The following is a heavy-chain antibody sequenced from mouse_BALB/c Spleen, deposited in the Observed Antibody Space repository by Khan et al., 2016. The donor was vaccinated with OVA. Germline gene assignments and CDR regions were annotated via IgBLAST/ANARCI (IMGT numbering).Heavy chain of an antibody. CDR1: GYTFTSYW. CDR2: IDPSDSET. V-gene: IGHV1-69*02. Sequence: VQLQQSGAELVKPGAPVKLSCKASGYTFTSYWMNWVKQRPGRGLEWIGRIDPSDSETHYNQKFKDKATLTVDKSSSTAYIQLSSLTSEVSAVYYCARDQYGNYFYAMDYWGQGTSVTVSS. CDR3: ARDQYGNYFYAMDY. J-gene: IGHJ4*01. D-gene: IGHD2-10*02.